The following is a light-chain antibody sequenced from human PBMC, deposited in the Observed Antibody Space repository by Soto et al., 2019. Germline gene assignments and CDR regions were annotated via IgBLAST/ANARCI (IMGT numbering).Light chain of an antibody. CDR3: SSCTSSIYG. J-gene: IGLJ1*01. Sequence: QSALTQHASVSGSPGQPITISCTGTSSDDGGYNYVSWYQQHPGKAPKRVIYEVINRPAGDSNRCSASNSGNTASLTISGLQAEDEADDYCSSCTSSIYGFRTGTEVT. V-gene: IGLV2-14*01. CDR1: SSDDGGYNY. CDR2: EVI.